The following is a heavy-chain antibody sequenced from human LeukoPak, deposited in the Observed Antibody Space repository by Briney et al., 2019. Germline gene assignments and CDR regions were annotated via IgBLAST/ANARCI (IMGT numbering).Heavy chain of an antibody. Sequence: SETLSLTCTVSGGSISSSTYYWGWIRQPPGKGLEWIGSIYYSGSTYYNPSLKSRVTISVDPSKNQFSLKLSSVTAADTAVYYCARQIVGATNRFDYWGQGTLVTVSS. J-gene: IGHJ4*02. CDR3: ARQIVGATNRFDY. CDR1: GGSISSSTYY. D-gene: IGHD1-26*01. V-gene: IGHV4-39*01. CDR2: IYYSGST.